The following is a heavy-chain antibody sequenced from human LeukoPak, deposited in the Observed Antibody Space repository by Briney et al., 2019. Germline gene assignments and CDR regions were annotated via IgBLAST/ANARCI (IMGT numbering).Heavy chain of an antibody. V-gene: IGHV3-7*01. CDR1: GFTFSSYW. Sequence: PGGSLRLSCAASGFTFSSYWMSWVRQAPGKGLEWVANIKQDGSEKYYVDSVKGRFTMSRDNAKNTLYLQMNSLRAEDTAVYHCASGSSGWYGEIWGQGTLVTVSS. J-gene: IGHJ4*02. D-gene: IGHD6-19*01. CDR3: ASGSSGWYGEI. CDR2: IKQDGSEK.